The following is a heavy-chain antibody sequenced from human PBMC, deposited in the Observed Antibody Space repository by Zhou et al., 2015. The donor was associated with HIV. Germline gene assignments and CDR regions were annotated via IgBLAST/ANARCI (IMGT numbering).Heavy chain of an antibody. CDR2: MNPNSGNT. Sequence: QVQFVQSGPEAKEPGSSVKVSCKASGGTFSSYAISWVRQATGQGLEWMGWMNPNSGNTGYAQKFQGRVTMTRNTSISTAYMELSSLRSEDTAVYYCARVGIGYCTNGVCYGMDVWGQGTTVTVSS. CDR1: GGTFSSYA. J-gene: IGHJ6*02. D-gene: IGHD2-8*01. V-gene: IGHV1-8*02. CDR3: ARVGIGYCTNGVCYGMDV.